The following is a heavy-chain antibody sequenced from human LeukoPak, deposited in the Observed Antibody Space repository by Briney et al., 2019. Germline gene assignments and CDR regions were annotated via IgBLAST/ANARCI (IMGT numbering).Heavy chain of an antibody. J-gene: IGHJ4*02. CDR3: ARDRRHRSSGVGDLAYYFDY. D-gene: IGHD1-14*01. Sequence: PSETLSLTCTVSGVSISSSNSYWGWIRQPPGKGLEWIGSIYYSGNTYYNASLKSQVSISIDTSKNQFSLKLTSVTAADTAVYYCARDRRHRSSGVGDLAYYFDYWGQGTLVTVSS. CDR1: GVSISSSNSY. CDR2: IYYSGNT. V-gene: IGHV4-39*07.